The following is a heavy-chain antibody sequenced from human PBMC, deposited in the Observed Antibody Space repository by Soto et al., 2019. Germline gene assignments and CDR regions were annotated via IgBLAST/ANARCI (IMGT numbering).Heavy chain of an antibody. Sequence: SQTLSLTCAISGDSVSSNTAAWNWIRQSPSRGLEWLGRTFFRSKQYNDYAESLKSRITINPDTSKNQFSLHLDSVTPEDTAVYYCARARCSADVLDIWGQGTLVIVSS. V-gene: IGHV6-1*01. CDR1: GDSVSSNTAA. CDR3: ARARCSADVLDI. CDR2: TFFRSKQYN. J-gene: IGHJ3*02.